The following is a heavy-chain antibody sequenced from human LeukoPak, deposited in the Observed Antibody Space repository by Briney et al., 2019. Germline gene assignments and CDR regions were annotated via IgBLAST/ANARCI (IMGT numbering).Heavy chain of an antibody. V-gene: IGHV4-34*01. J-gene: IGHJ5*02. CDR2: INHSGST. D-gene: IGHD2-21*02. CDR1: GGSFSGYY. CDR3: ARDFIVVVTAIQRTNWFDP. Sequence: SETLSLTCAVYGGSFSGYYWSWIRQPPGKGLEWIGEINHSGSTNYNPSLKSRVTMSVDTSKNQFSLRLSSVTAADTAVYYCARDFIVVVTAIQRTNWFDPWGQGTLVTVSS.